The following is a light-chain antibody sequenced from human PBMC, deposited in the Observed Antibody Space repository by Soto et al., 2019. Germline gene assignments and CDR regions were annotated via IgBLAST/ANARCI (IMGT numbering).Light chain of an antibody. CDR3: QQRSNWPLT. V-gene: IGKV3-11*01. CDR2: DAS. J-gene: IGKJ4*01. Sequence: EIVMTQSPATLSVSAGERATFSCWASQSVSSNLAWYQQKPGQAPRLLIYDASTRATGIPARFSGSGSGTDFTLTISSLEPEDFAVYYCQQRSNWPLTFGGGTKVDIK. CDR1: QSVSSN.